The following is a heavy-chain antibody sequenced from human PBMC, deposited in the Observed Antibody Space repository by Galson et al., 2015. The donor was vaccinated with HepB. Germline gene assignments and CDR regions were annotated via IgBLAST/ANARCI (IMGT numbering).Heavy chain of an antibody. CDR2: IYYSGST. D-gene: IGHD3-3*01. CDR3: AGFIAAAGTRFLEWLYGPNWFDP. J-gene: IGHJ5*02. CDR1: RGSISIYY. Sequence: SETLSLTCTVSRGSISIYYWSWIRQPPGKGLEWIGYIYYSGSTNYNPSLKSRVTISVDTSKNQFSLKLSSVTAADTAVYYCAGFIAAAGTRFLEWLYGPNWFDPWGQGTLVTVSS. V-gene: IGHV4-59*08.